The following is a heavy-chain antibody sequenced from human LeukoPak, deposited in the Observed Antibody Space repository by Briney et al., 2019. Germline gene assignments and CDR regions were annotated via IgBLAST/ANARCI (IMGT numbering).Heavy chain of an antibody. V-gene: IGHV4-31*03. D-gene: IGHD5-24*01. CDR1: SASISGGVYY. J-gene: IGHJ4*02. CDR2: IYYSGST. CDR3: ARGVRWLQLSYFDY. Sequence: SQTLSLTCPVSSASISGGVYYWGWIRQHPGKCLEWGGYIYYSGSTYYNPSLKSRVTISVDTSKTQFSLKLRYVTAADTAVYYCARGVRWLQLSYFDYWGQGTLVTVSS.